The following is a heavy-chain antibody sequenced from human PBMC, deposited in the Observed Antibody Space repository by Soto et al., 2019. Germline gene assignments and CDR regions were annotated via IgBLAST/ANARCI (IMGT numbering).Heavy chain of an antibody. D-gene: IGHD6-13*01. Sequence: PGGSLRLSCSASGFTFSSYAMHWVRQAPGKGLEYVSGISSNGGSTYYADSVKGRFTISRDNSKNTLYLQMSSLRAEDTAVYYCVKGPSSSWGYNWFDPWGQGTLVTVSS. V-gene: IGHV3-64D*06. J-gene: IGHJ5*02. CDR3: VKGPSSSWGYNWFDP. CDR1: GFTFSSYA. CDR2: ISSNGGST.